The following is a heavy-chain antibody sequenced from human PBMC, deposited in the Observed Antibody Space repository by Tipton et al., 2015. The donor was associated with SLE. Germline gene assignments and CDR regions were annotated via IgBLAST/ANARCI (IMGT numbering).Heavy chain of an antibody. D-gene: IGHD3-22*01. V-gene: IGHV3-21*01. CDR3: ARDAGAEYYDSSGYPLGWYFDL. CDR1: GFTFSSYS. Sequence: SLRLSCAASGFTFSSYSMNWVRQAPGKGLEWVSSISSSSSYIYYADSVKGRFTISRDNAKNSLYLQMNSLRAEDTAVYYCARDAGAEYYDSSGYPLGWYFDLWGRGTLVTVSS. CDR2: ISSSSSYI. J-gene: IGHJ2*01.